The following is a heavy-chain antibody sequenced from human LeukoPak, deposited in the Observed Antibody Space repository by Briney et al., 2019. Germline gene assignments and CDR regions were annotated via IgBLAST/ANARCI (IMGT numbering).Heavy chain of an antibody. D-gene: IGHD6-13*01. CDR1: GYTFTSYG. V-gene: IGHV1-2*02. CDR2: INPNSGGT. CDR3: ARDSIAAAGYYYYYYGMDV. Sequence: GASVKVSCKASGYTFTSYGISWVRQAPGQGLEWMGWINPNSGGTNYAQKFQGRVTMTRDTSISTAYMELSRLRSDDTAVYYCARDSIAAAGYYYYYYGMDVWGQGTTVTVSS. J-gene: IGHJ6*02.